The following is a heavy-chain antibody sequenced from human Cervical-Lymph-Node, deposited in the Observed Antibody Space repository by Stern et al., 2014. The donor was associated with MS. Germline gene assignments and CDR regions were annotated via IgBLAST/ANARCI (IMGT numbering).Heavy chain of an antibody. CDR3: ARHVQGFDY. J-gene: IGHJ4*02. CDR1: GYSFTIYY. Sequence: EVQLVQSGAEVKKPGESLKISCKLSGYSFTIYYIAWVRQMPGKGLEWMGVIYPNDSKATSTPSFQGQSTISADKPITSAYLQWSSLRAADTAMYYCARHVQGFDYWGQGTLVTVSS. CDR2: IYPNDSKA. V-gene: IGHV5-51*04.